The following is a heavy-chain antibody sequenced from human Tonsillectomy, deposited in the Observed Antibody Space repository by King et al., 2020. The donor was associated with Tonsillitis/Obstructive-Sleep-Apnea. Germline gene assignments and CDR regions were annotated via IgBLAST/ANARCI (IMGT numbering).Heavy chain of an antibody. CDR3: ARGYCSSPSCYPSYYYMDV. CDR2: INHSGST. CDR1: SGSFSDYY. D-gene: IGHD2-2*01. V-gene: IGHV4-34*01. Sequence: VQLPQWGAGLLKPSKTLSLPCAIYSGSFSDYYWTWIRQPPGKGREWIGEINHSGSTNYNPSLKSRVYISVDTSKNQFSLKLTSVTAADTAVYYCARGYCSSPSCYPSYYYMDVWGKGTTVTVSS. J-gene: IGHJ6*03.